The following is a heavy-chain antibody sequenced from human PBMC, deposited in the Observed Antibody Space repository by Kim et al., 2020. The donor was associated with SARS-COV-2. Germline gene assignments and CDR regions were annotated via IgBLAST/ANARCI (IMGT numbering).Heavy chain of an antibody. D-gene: IGHD3-10*01. Sequence: SETLSLTCAVYGGSFSGYYWSWIRQPPGKGLEWIGEINHSGSTNYNPSLKSRVTISVDTSKNQFSLKLSSVTAADTAVYYCARVLPGAMVRGVYGHDYWGQGTLVTVSS. CDR3: ARVLPGAMVRGVYGHDY. V-gene: IGHV4-34*01. CDR1: GGSFSGYY. J-gene: IGHJ4*02. CDR2: INHSGST.